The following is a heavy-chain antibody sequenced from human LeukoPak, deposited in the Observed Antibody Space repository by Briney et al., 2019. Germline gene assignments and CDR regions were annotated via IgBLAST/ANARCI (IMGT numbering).Heavy chain of an antibody. CDR3: AKHDYGDWPPLFDS. D-gene: IGHD4-17*01. V-gene: IGHV3-23*01. CDR2: ISGSGDKT. CDR1: GFIFSKYA. Sequence: GGSLRLSCAASGFIFSKYAMSWVRQAPGRGLEWVSAISGSGDKTDYADSVKGRFTISRDNSQNTLYLQMKSLRAEDTAIYYCAKHDYGDWPPLFDSWGQGTLVTVSS. J-gene: IGHJ4*02.